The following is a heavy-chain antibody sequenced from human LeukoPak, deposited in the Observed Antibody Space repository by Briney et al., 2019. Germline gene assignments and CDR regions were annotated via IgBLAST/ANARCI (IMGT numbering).Heavy chain of an antibody. CDR1: GGSISSYY. Sequence: SETLSLTCTVSGGSISSYYWSWIRQPAGKGLEWIGRIYTSGSTNYNPSLKSRVTMSVDTSKNQLSLKLSAVTAADTAVYYCARVGLAAAGPYYYYYRDVWGKGTTVTVSS. CDR2: IYTSGST. J-gene: IGHJ6*03. V-gene: IGHV4-4*07. CDR3: ARVGLAAAGPYYYYYRDV. D-gene: IGHD6-13*01.